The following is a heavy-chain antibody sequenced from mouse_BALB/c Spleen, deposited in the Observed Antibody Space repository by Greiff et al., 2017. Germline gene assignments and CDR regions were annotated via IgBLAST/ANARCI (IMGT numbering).Heavy chain of an antibody. CDR3: ARGGIAAEFAY. CDR1: GFTFSDYY. Sequence: EVQGVESGGGLVKPGGSLKLSCAASGFTFSDYYMYWVRQTPEKRLEWVATISDGGSYTYYPDSVKGRFTISRDNAKNNLYLQMSSLKSEDSAMYYCARGGIAAEFAYWGQGTLVTVSA. V-gene: IGHV5-4*02. CDR2: ISDGGSYT. J-gene: IGHJ3*01.